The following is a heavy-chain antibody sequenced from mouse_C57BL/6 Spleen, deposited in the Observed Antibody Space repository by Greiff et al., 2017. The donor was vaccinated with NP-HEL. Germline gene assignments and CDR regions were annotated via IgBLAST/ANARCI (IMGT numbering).Heavy chain of an antibody. D-gene: IGHD2-4*01. Sequence: DVKLVESGGGLVKPGGSLKLSCAASGFTFSSYAMSWVRQTPEKRLEWVATISDGGSYTYYPDNVKGRFTISRDNAKNNLYLQMSHLQSEDTAMYYCARDLERLYDYDVFAYWGQGTLVTVSA. CDR3: ARDLERLYDYDVFAY. J-gene: IGHJ3*01. CDR2: ISDGGSYT. CDR1: GFTFSSYA. V-gene: IGHV5-4*01.